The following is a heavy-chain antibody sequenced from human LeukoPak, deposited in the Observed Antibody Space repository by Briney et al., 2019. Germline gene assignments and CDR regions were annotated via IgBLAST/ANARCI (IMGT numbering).Heavy chain of an antibody. V-gene: IGHV1-46*02. CDR3: ARGDCTNGVCSSETDY. J-gene: IGHJ4*02. D-gene: IGHD2-8*01. Sequence: GASVKVSCKASGYTFNSYYMHWVRQAPGQGLEWMGIINPSGGSTSYAQKFQGRVTMTRDTSTSTVYMELSSLRSEDTAVYYCARGDCTNGVCSSETDYWGRGTLVTVSS. CDR2: INPSGGST. CDR1: GYTFNSYY.